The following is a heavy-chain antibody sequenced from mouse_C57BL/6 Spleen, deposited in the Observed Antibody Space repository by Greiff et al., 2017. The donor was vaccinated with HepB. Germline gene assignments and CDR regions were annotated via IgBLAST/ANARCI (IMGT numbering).Heavy chain of an antibody. D-gene: IGHD1-1*01. Sequence: QVQLKQSGAELVRPGASVTLSCKASGYTFTDYEMHWVKQTPVHGLEWIGAIDPETGGTAYNQKFKGKAILTADKSSSTAYMELRSLTSEDSAVYYCTRLGNYYGSSYFDYWGQGTTLTVSS. J-gene: IGHJ2*01. V-gene: IGHV1-15*01. CDR3: TRLGNYYGSSYFDY. CDR2: IDPETGGT. CDR1: GYTFTDYE.